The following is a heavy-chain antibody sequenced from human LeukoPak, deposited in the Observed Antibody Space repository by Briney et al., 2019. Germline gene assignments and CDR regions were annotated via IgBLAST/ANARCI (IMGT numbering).Heavy chain of an antibody. CDR1: GFTFSSYA. CDR3: ARDGVVATIGDNWFDP. V-gene: IGHV3-30*04. J-gene: IGHJ5*02. D-gene: IGHD5-12*01. Sequence: GGSLRLSCAASGFTFSSYAMHWVRQAPGKGLEWVAVISLDGSNKYYADSVKGRFTISRDNSKNTLYLQMNSLRAEDTALYYCARDGVVATIGDNWFDPWGQGTLVIVSS. CDR2: ISLDGSNK.